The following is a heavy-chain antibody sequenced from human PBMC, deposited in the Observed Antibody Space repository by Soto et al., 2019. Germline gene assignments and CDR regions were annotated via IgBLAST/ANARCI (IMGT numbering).Heavy chain of an antibody. V-gene: IGHV4-34*01. CDR2: INHSGST. J-gene: IGHJ6*02. CDR1: GGSFSGYY. CDR3: ARGRGDIVVVVAATMVYYGMDV. Sequence: SETLSLTCAVYGGSFSGYYWSWIRQPPGKGLEWIGEINHSGSTNYNPSLKSRVTISVDTSKNQFSLKLSSVTAADTAVYYCARGRGDIVVVVAATMVYYGMDVWGQGTTVTVSS. D-gene: IGHD2-15*01.